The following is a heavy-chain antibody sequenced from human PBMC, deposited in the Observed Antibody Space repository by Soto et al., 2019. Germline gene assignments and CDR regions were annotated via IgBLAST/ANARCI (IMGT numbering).Heavy chain of an antibody. D-gene: IGHD2-2*01. CDR1: GYTFTSYD. CDR3: ARVSCSSTSCYDH. Sequence: ASVKVSCKASGYTFTSYDINWVRQAAGQGLEWMGWMNPNSGETDSAQKFQGRVTMTRNTSISTAYMELSSLRSEDTAVYFCARVSCSSTSCYDHWGQGTPVTVSS. J-gene: IGHJ4*02. V-gene: IGHV1-8*01. CDR2: MNPNSGET.